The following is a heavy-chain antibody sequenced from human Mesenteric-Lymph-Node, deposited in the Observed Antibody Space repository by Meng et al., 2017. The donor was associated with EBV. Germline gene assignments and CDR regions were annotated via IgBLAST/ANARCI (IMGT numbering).Heavy chain of an antibody. J-gene: IGHJ4*02. CDR3: ARPPYSGSYYANFDY. V-gene: IGHV4-4*02. Sequence: QDHEQVPGSGLVKPSGPLPLTCAVSVVSISSGNWWSWVRQPPGKGLELIGEIYHDGTTNYPPSLKSRVSISVDKSKNQFSLKLSSVTAADTAVYYCARPPYSGSYYANFDYWGQGTLVTVSS. CDR2: IYHDGTT. CDR1: VVSISSGNW. D-gene: IGHD1-26*01.